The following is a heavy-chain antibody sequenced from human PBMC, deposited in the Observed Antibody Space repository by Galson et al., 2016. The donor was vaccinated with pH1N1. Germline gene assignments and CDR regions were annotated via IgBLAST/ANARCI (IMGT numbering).Heavy chain of an antibody. D-gene: IGHD6-6*01. CDR3: AKQLVVD. CDR2: INQDGSKI. V-gene: IGHV3-7*01. J-gene: IGHJ4*02. Sequence: SLRLSCAASGFTFSDCWMSWVRQAPAKGLEWVANINQDGSKIYYVDSVKGRFTISRDNAKNSLYLQMNSLRAEDTAVYYCAKQLVVDWGQGTLVTVSS. CDR1: GFTFSDCW.